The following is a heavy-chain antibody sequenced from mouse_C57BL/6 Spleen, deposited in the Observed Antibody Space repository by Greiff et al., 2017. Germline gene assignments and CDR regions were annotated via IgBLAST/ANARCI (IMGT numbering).Heavy chain of an antibody. CDR1: GFSLTSYG. CDR2: IWRGGST. Sequence: VKLVESGPGLVQPSQSLSITCTVSGFSLTSYGVHWVRQSPGKGLEWLGVIWRGGSTDYNAAFVSRLSITKDNSRSQVFFKMNSLQADDTAIYYCAKNGLRHAMDYWGQGTSVTVSS. D-gene: IGHD2-4*01. J-gene: IGHJ4*01. CDR3: AKNGLRHAMDY. V-gene: IGHV2-5*01.